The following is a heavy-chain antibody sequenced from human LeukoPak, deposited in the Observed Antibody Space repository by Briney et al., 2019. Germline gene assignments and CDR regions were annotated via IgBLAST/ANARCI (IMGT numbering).Heavy chain of an antibody. CDR1: GGTFSSYA. Sequence: GASVKVSCKASGGTFSSYAISWVRQAPGQGLEWMGRIIPILGIANYAQKFQGRVTITADKSTSTAYMELSSLRSEDTAVYYCARALPMNRGLWFDPWGQGTLVTVSS. V-gene: IGHV1-69*04. J-gene: IGHJ5*02. CDR3: ARALPMNRGLWFDP. D-gene: IGHD7-27*01. CDR2: IIPILGIA.